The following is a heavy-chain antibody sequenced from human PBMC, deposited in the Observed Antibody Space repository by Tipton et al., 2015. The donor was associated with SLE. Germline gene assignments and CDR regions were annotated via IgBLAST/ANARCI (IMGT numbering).Heavy chain of an antibody. CDR1: GGSISSYY. V-gene: IGHV4-59*01. CDR3: AQYSIVLYYGMDV. J-gene: IGHJ6*02. Sequence: TLSLTCSVSGGSISSYYWSWIRQPPGKALEWIGYIYYGNTKYNPSLKSRVTISVDTSNNQLSLKLSSVTAADTAVYYCAQYSIVLYYGMDVWCQGTTVTVSS. CDR2: IYYGNT. D-gene: IGHD6-6*01.